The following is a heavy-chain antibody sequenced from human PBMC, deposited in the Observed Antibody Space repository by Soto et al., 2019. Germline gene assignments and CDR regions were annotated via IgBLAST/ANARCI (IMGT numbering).Heavy chain of an antibody. V-gene: IGHV4-34*01. J-gene: IGHJ2*01. CDR2: INHSGST. CDR1: VCSFGGYS. D-gene: IGHD6-6*01. Sequence: PSSTLSLTCAVYVCSFGGYSWRCLGPPPGKGREWIGEINHSGSTHYNPSLQRRVTIPVDTSKNPSCLKLSSVTAADTAVYYSARPTGIAAPYYWYFDLWGRGSLVTV. CDR3: ARPTGIAAPYYWYFDL.